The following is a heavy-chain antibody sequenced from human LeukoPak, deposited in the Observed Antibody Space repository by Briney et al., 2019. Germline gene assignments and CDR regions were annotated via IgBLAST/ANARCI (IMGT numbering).Heavy chain of an antibody. J-gene: IGHJ4*02. CDR1: GFTFSSYA. CDR3: AKDAVPHQQATEYFDY. D-gene: IGHD6-13*01. V-gene: IGHV3-23*01. Sequence: GGSLRLSCAASGFTFSSYAMSWVRQAPGKGLEWVSAISGSGGSTYYADSVKGRFTISRDNSKNTLYLQMNSLRAEDTAVYYCAKDAVPHQQATEYFDYWGQGTLVTVSS. CDR2: ISGSGGST.